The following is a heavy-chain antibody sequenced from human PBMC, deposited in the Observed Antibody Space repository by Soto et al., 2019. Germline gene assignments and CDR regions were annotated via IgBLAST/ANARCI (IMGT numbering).Heavy chain of an antibody. J-gene: IGHJ4*02. V-gene: IGHV4-4*02. Sequence: QVQLKQSGPGLVRPSGTLSLTCRVSGTSISSSYWWTLVRQSPGKGLEWIGESYHNGITKYNTSLTTRGSLSVDKSNNHFSPKLNSVTAADTAVYYCATVAPPTVVVLAEFPTWGQRNLVTVSS. CDR2: SYHNGIT. CDR3: ATVAPPTVVVLAEFPT. CDR1: GTSISSSYW. D-gene: IGHD2-21*01.